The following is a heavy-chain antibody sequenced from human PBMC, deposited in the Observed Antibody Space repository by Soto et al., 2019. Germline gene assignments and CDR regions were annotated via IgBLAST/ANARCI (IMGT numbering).Heavy chain of an antibody. CDR1: GFTFSNYD. V-gene: IGHV3-30*18. J-gene: IGHJ4*02. CDR3: AKDFYTVRVPAAPRPHYFDF. CDR2: LSFDGTSK. Sequence: GGSLRLSCAASGFTFSNYDMHWVRQAPGEGLEWVAVLSFDGTSKNYADSVKGRFTISRDNSKNNLFLQMNSLRTEDTAVYFCAKDFYTVRVPAAPRPHYFDFWGPGTLVTVSS. D-gene: IGHD2-2*01.